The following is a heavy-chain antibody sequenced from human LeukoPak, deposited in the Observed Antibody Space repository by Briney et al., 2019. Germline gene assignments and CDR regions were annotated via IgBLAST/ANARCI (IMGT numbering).Heavy chain of an antibody. CDR2: IYHSGST. Sequence: PSETLSLTCTVSGGSINSRIYYWGWIRQPPGKGLEWIGSIYHSGSTNYNPSLKSRVTISVDKSKNQFSLKLSSVTAADTAVYYCARVDILTGYGYWGQGTLVTVSS. V-gene: IGHV4-39*07. CDR3: ARVDILTGYGY. CDR1: GGSINSRIYY. D-gene: IGHD3-9*01. J-gene: IGHJ4*02.